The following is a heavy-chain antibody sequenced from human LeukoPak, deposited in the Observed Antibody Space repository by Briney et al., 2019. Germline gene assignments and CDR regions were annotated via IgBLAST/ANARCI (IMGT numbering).Heavy chain of an antibody. D-gene: IGHD6-19*01. CDR2: ISSSGGST. J-gene: IGHJ4*02. Sequence: PGGSLRLSCAASGLTFSSYAMSWVRQSPGKGLEWVSAISSSGGSTYYADSVKGRFTISRDNSKNTLYLQMNGLKADDTAVYYCAKGPLIEVAGTTWDYWGQGTLVTVSS. CDR3: AKGPLIEVAGTTWDY. CDR1: GLTFSSYA. V-gene: IGHV3-23*01.